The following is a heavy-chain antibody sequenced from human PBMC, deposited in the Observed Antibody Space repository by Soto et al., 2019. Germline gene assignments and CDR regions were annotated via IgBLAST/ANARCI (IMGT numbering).Heavy chain of an antibody. V-gene: IGHV4-59*01. Sequence: PSETLSLTCTVSGGSISGYYWSWIRQPPGKGLEWIGYIYYSGTTSYNPSLNSRVTMSVDTSKNQFSLKVNSVTAADTAVYYCAKDMWFDPWGQGTLVTVSS. CDR1: GGSISGYY. CDR2: IYYSGTT. J-gene: IGHJ5*02. CDR3: AKDMWFDP.